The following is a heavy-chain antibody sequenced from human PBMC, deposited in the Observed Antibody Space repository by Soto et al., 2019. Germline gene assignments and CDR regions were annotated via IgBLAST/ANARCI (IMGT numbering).Heavy chain of an antibody. D-gene: IGHD1-26*01. J-gene: IGHJ5*02. CDR2: ISSSGRAI. V-gene: IGHV3-48*03. CDR1: GFSFSNYE. CDR3: ARDPGGGWFDP. Sequence: GGSLRLSCAASGFSFSNYEMNWVRQAPGKRLEWVAYISSSGRAIKYADSVKGRLTISRDNVNNSLHLHMNSLRADDTAIYYCARDPGGGWFDPWGQGTLVTVSS.